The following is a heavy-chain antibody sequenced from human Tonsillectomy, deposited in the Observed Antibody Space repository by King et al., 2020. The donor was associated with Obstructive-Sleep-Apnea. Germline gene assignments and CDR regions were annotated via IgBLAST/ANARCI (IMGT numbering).Heavy chain of an antibody. CDR1: GVTFSCFV. J-gene: IGHJ4*02. D-gene: IGHD3-3*01. Sequence: VQLVESGGGLVQPGGSLRLSCAASGVTFSCFVMNWVRQAPGKGLEWVSGISGSAVSTYYADSVKGRFTISRDNSKNTLFRQMNSLRAEDTALYYCARSYDFWSGPHDWGQGTLVTVSS. V-gene: IGHV3-23*04. CDR2: ISGSAVST. CDR3: ARSYDFWSGPHD.